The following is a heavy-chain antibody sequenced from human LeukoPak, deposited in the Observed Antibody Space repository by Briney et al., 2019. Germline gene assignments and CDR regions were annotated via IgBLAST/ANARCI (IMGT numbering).Heavy chain of an antibody. Sequence: ASVKVSCKASGYTFTGYYMHWVRQAPGQGLEWMGWINPNSGGTNYAQKFQGRVTMTRDTSITTVYMEVSWLTSDDTAIYYCARADRLHGGPYLIGPWGQGTLVTVSS. V-gene: IGHV1-2*02. CDR2: INPNSGGT. CDR3: ARADRLHGGPYLIGP. CDR1: GYTFTGYY. D-gene: IGHD2-21*01. J-gene: IGHJ5*02.